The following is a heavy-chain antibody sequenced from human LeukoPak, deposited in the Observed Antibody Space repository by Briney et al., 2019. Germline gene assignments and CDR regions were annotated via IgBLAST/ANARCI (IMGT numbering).Heavy chain of an antibody. CDR1: GGTFSSYA. D-gene: IGHD3-16*01. CDR2: IIPIFGTA. V-gene: IGHV1-69*13. Sequence: VASVKVSCKASGGTFSSYAISWVRQAPGQGLEWMGGIIPIFGTANYAQKFQGRVTITADESTSTAYMELSSLRSEDTAVYYCARGVVLRGGALDYWGQGTLVTVSS. CDR3: ARGVVLRGGALDY. J-gene: IGHJ4*02.